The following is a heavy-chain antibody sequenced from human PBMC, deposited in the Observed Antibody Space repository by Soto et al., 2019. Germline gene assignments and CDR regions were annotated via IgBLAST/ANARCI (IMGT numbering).Heavy chain of an antibody. J-gene: IGHJ4*02. CDR1: GFTFSSYS. CDR2: ISSSSSYI. V-gene: IGHV3-21*01. D-gene: IGHD6-13*01. Sequence: LRLSCAASGFTFSSYSMNWVRQAPGKGLEWVSSISSSSSYIYYADSVKGRFTISRDNAKNSLYLQMNSLRAEDTAVYYCARAFDSSSPFDYWGQGTLVTVSS. CDR3: ARAFDSSSPFDY.